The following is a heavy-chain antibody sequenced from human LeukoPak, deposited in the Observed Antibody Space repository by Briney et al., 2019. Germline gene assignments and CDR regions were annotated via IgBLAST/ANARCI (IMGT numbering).Heavy chain of an antibody. CDR2: FYPNSGGT. V-gene: IGHV1-2*02. CDR3: AQLGYYGSGSPSDAFDI. J-gene: IGHJ3*02. D-gene: IGHD3-10*01. Sequence: ASVKVSCKASGYTFTGHYMHWVPPAPGQGLGWRGWFYPNSGGTNYAQKFQGRVTMTRDTSISTAYMELSRLRSDDTAVYYCAQLGYYGSGSPSDAFDIWGQGTMVTVSS. CDR1: GYTFTGHY.